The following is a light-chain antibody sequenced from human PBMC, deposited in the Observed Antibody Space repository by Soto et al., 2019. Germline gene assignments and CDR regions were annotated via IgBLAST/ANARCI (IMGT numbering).Light chain of an antibody. CDR1: SSDVGAYKY. V-gene: IGLV2-8*01. CDR2: EVT. J-gene: IGLJ3*02. CDR3: TSYVGNDIWV. Sequence: QSALTQPPSASGSPGQSVTISCTGTSSDVGAYKYVSWYQQYPGKAPKLMIYEVTKRPSGVPDRFSGSKSGNTASLTVSGLQAEAEADYYRTSYVGNDIWVFGGGTKLTVL.